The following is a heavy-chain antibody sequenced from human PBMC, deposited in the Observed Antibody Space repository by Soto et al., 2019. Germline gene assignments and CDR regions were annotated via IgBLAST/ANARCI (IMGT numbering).Heavy chain of an antibody. CDR2: ISSSSSTI. CDR1: GFTFSSYS. Sequence: VQLVESGGGLVQPGGSLRLSCAASGFTFSSYSMNWVRQAPGKGLEWVSYISSSSSTIYYADSVKGRFTISRDNAKNSLYLQMNSLRAEDTAVYYCARDSLILEWLSRGYYYYYMDVWGKGTTVTVSS. V-gene: IGHV3-48*01. D-gene: IGHD3-3*01. J-gene: IGHJ6*03. CDR3: ARDSLILEWLSRGYYYYYMDV.